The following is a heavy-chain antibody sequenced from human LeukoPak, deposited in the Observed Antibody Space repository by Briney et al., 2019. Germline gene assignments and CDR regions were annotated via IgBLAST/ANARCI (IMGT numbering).Heavy chain of an antibody. Sequence: ASVKVSCKASGYTFTSYAMHWVRQAPGQRLEWMGWINAGNGNTKYSQKFQGRVTITRDTSASTAYMELSSLRSEDTAVYYCARGLGYFDWWFDYWGQGTLVTVSS. CDR3: ARGLGYFDWWFDY. V-gene: IGHV1-3*01. J-gene: IGHJ4*02. CDR1: GYTFTSYA. CDR2: INAGNGNT. D-gene: IGHD3-9*01.